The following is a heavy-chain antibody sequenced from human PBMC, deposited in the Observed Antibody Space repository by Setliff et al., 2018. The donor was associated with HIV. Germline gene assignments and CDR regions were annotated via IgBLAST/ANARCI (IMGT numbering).Heavy chain of an antibody. CDR2: IKEDGSKK. D-gene: IGHD2-15*01. V-gene: IGHV3-7*01. CDR3: ARGYVMCSVNGCFPGYFDY. Sequence: PGGSLRLSCVASGFAFSDYWMSWVRQAPGKGLEWVATIKEDGSKKYYVGSVKGRFTITRDNAKNSLYLQLNSLRVDDTAVYYCARGYVMCSVNGCFPGYFDYWGQGALVTVS. CDR1: GFAFSDYW. J-gene: IGHJ4*02.